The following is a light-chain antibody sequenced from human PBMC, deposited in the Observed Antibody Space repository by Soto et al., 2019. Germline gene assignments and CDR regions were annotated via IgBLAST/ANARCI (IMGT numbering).Light chain of an antibody. CDR2: DNN. CDR1: SSNIGAGYN. V-gene: IGLV1-40*01. CDR3: QSFDGSLSGWV. Sequence: QSVLTQPPSVSGAPGQRVTISCTGSSSNIGAGYNVHWYQQLPGTAPTLLIYDNNIRPSGVPDRFSGSKSGTSASLAITGLQAGDEADYYCQSFDGSLSGWVFGGGTKVIVL. J-gene: IGLJ3*02.